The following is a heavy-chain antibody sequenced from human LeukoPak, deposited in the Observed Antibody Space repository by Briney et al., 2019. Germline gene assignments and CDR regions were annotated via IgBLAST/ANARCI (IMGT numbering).Heavy chain of an antibody. CDR3: ARAAYNWN. V-gene: IGHV3-11*01. Sequence: PGGSLRLSCAASGFPLRDYYMSWIRQAPGKGLEWVSYISTSGSSRYYADSVRGRFTIPRDNTKNLIYLQMNNLRAEDSALYYCARAAYNWNWGQGTLVTVS. D-gene: IGHD1-1*01. CDR2: ISTSGSSR. CDR1: GFPLRDYY. J-gene: IGHJ4*02.